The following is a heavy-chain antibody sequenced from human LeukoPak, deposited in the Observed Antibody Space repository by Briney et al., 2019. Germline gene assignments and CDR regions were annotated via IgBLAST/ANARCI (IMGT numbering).Heavy chain of an antibody. D-gene: IGHD3-22*01. CDR2: IYYSGST. CDR1: GGSISSGGYY. Sequence: SETLSLTCTVSGGSISSGGYYWSWIRQHPGKGLEWIGYIYYSGSTYYNPSLKSRVTISVDTSKIQFSLKLSSVTAADTAVYYCARDRLYYYDSSGYRLDAFDIWGQGTMVTVSS. CDR3: ARDRLYYYDSSGYRLDAFDI. V-gene: IGHV4-31*03. J-gene: IGHJ3*02.